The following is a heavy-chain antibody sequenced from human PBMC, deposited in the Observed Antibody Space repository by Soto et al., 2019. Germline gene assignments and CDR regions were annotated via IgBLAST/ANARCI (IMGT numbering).Heavy chain of an antibody. Sequence: SETLSLTCTFSGVSISSGGYYLSWIRQHPGKGLEWIGYIYYSGSTYYNPSLKSRVTISVDTSKNQFSLKLSSVTAADTAVYYCARAPLHPDYWGQGTLVTV. J-gene: IGHJ4*02. D-gene: IGHD4-4*01. CDR2: IYYSGST. CDR3: ARAPLHPDY. V-gene: IGHV4-31*03. CDR1: GVSISSGGYY.